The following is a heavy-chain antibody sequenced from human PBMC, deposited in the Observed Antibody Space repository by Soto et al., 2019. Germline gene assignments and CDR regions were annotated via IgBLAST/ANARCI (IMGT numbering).Heavy chain of an antibody. CDR3: ARGDYYDTNGPFSDAFDI. D-gene: IGHD3-22*01. CDR1: GFTFSSYS. V-gene: IGHV3-21*01. Sequence: GGSLRLSCAASGFTFSSYSMNWVRQAPGKGLEWVSSISSSSYIYYADSVKGRFTISRDDAKNSLYLQMSGLRAEDTAVYYCARGDYYDTNGPFSDAFDIWGQGTMVTVSS. CDR2: ISSSSYI. J-gene: IGHJ3*02.